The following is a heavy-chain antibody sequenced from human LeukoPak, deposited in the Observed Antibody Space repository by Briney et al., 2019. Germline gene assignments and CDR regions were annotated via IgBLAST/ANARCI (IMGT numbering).Heavy chain of an antibody. Sequence: PGGSLRLSCAASGFTFSSYWMNWVRQAPGKGLEWVANIKQDGSEKYYVDSVNGRFTISRDNAKNSLYLQMNSLRAEDTAVYYCARQGQVDSSGHYCLDIWGQGTLVTVSS. V-gene: IGHV3-7*01. D-gene: IGHD3-22*01. J-gene: IGHJ3*02. CDR3: ARQGQVDSSGHYCLDI. CDR1: GFTFSSYW. CDR2: IKQDGSEK.